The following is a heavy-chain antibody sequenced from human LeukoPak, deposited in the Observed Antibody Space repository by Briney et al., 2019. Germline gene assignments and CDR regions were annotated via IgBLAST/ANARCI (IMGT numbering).Heavy chain of an antibody. CDR3: ATNLRGYSYGLGFDY. Sequence: GGSLRLSCAASGFTFSSYWMHWVRQAPGKGLVWVSRINSDGSSTNYADSVKGRFTVSRDNAKNTLYLQMNSLRAEDTAVYYCATNLRGYSYGLGFDYWAQGTLVTDSS. D-gene: IGHD5-18*01. CDR2: INSDGSST. CDR1: GFTFSSYW. J-gene: IGHJ4*02. V-gene: IGHV3-74*01.